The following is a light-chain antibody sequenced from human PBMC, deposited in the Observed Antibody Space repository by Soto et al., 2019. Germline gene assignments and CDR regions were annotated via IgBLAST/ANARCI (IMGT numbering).Light chain of an antibody. Sequence: DIQMTQSPSAMSASVGDSVTITCRASQGMVNYVAWFPQKPGKVPQRIIYAASTLQSGVPASVNGSGAGTEFTLTISSLQPEDFATYYCLQHRHYPLTFGGGTKVDIK. CDR3: LQHRHYPLT. CDR2: AAS. J-gene: IGKJ4*01. V-gene: IGKV1-17*03. CDR1: QGMVNY.